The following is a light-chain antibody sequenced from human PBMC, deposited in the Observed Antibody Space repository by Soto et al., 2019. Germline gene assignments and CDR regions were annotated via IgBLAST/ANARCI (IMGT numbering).Light chain of an antibody. CDR1: QSVSSN. V-gene: IGKV3-15*01. J-gene: IGKJ4*01. Sequence: EIVMTQSPATLSVSPGERATLSCRASQSVSSNLAWYQQKPGQAPRLLMFRTSTRATGVPARFSVSGSGTEFNLTISSLQSEDFAVYYCQQYNNWPRATFGGGTKVDI. CDR3: QQYNNWPRAT. CDR2: RTS.